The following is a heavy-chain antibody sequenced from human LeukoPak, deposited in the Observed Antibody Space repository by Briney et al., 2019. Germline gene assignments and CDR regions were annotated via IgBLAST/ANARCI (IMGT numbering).Heavy chain of an antibody. CDR3: AREMATTFDY. Sequence: GGSLRLSCAASGFTVSSNYMSWVRQAPGKGLEWVSVIYSGGSTYYADSVKGRFTISRDNSKNTLYLQMNSLRAEDTAVYFGAREMATTFDYWGQGTLVTVSS. CDR1: GFTVSSNY. D-gene: IGHD5-24*01. CDR2: IYSGGST. J-gene: IGHJ4*02. V-gene: IGHV3-66*01.